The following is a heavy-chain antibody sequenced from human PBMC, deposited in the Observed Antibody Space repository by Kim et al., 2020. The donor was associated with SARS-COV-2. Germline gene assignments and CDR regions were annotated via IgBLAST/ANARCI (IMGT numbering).Heavy chain of an antibody. CDR1: GFTFSSYA. V-gene: IGHV3-23*03. D-gene: IGHD6-19*01. Sequence: GGSLRLFCAASGFTFSSYAMSWVRQAPGKGLEWVSVIYSGGSSTYYADSVKGRFTISRDNSKNTLYLQMNSLRAEDTAVYYCATHSSGWYGLLCYWGQGALVSVSS. J-gene: IGHJ4*02. CDR3: ATHSSGWYGLLCY. CDR2: IYSGGSST.